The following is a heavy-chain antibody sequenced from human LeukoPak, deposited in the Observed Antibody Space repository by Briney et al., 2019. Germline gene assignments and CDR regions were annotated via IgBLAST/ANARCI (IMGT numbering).Heavy chain of an antibody. CDR1: GFTFSSYS. J-gene: IGHJ4*02. D-gene: IGHD3-10*01. CDR2: ISSSSSTI. V-gene: IGHV3-48*04. CDR3: GKDVSHDYESGGGDY. Sequence: PGGSLRLSCAASGFTFSSYSMNWVRQAPGKGLEWVSYISSSSSTIYYADSVKGRFTISRDNAKNSLYLQMNSLRAEDTAVYYCGKDVSHDYESGGGDYWGQGTLVTVS.